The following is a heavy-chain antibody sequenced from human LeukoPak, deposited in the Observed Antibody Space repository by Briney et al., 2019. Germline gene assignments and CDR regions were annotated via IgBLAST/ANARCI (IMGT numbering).Heavy chain of an antibody. J-gene: IGHJ4*02. D-gene: IGHD3-22*01. CDR2: IWYDGSNK. CDR3: ARSGSDYYDSSGYYSFER. Sequence: PGGSLRLSRAASGFSFSSYGMHWVRQAPGKGLEWVAVIWYDGSNKYYADSVEGRFTISRDNSKNTLYLQMNSLRAENTAVYYCARSGSDYYDSSGYYSFERWGQGTLVTVSS. V-gene: IGHV3-33*01. CDR1: GFSFSSYG.